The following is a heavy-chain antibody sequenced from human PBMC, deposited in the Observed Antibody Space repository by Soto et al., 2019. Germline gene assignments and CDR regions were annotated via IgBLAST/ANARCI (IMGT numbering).Heavy chain of an antibody. V-gene: IGHV4-4*02. D-gene: IGHD6-13*01. CDR3: ARADHSSSWTQLYYFXY. J-gene: IGHJ4*02. CDR1: GGSISSINW. Sequence: SETLSLTCAVSGGSISSINWWSWVRQPPGKGLEWIGEIYHSGSTNYNPSLKSRVTISVDKSKNQFSLKLSSVTAADTAVYYCARADHSSSWTQLYYFXYWGQGTLVTVSS. CDR2: IYHSGST.